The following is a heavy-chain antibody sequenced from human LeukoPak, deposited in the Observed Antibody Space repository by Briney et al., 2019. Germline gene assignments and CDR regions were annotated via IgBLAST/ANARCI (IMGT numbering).Heavy chain of an antibody. V-gene: IGHV1-2*04. D-gene: IGHD3-22*01. CDR1: GYTFTGYY. CDR3: ARAHYYDSSGYAPSHLYYYYYGMDV. J-gene: IGHJ6*02. CDR2: INPNSGGT. Sequence: GASVKVSCKASGYTFTGYYMHWVRQAPGQGLEWMGWINPNSGGTNYAQKFQGWVTMTRDTSISTAYMELSRLRSDDTAVYYCARAHYYDSSGYAPSHLYYYYYGMDVWGQGTTVTVSS.